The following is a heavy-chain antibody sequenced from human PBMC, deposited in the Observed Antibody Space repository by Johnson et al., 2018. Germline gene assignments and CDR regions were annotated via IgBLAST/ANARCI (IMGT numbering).Heavy chain of an antibody. Sequence: VQLVQSGGNLVQPGGSLRLSCRASGFDFSAHSMSWVRQAPGKGPEWVANIKQDGSEKYYLDSVEGRFSISRDNSKITLYLQMNSLRAEDTAVDYCAKGGYCSSTRCYYYYYGMDVWGQGTTVTVSS. CDR3: AKGGYCSSTRCYYYYYGMDV. J-gene: IGHJ6*02. V-gene: IGHV3-7*01. CDR2: IKQDGSEK. D-gene: IGHD2-2*01. CDR1: GFDFSAHS.